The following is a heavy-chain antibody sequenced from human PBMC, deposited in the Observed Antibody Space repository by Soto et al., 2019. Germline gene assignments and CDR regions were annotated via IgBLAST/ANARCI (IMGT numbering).Heavy chain of an antibody. CDR1: GYTFNRHD. Sequence: QVQLVQSGAEVKRSGASVRISCKASGYTFNRHDINWVRQATGQGPEWIGWMNPNSGNTGYAQKFQGRVTMTGDSSITSADMDLSSLTSEDTAIYYCAREGLYGSIQDNTFDIWGQGTMVSVSS. V-gene: IGHV1-8*01. J-gene: IGHJ3*02. CDR3: AREGLYGSIQDNTFDI. D-gene: IGHD6-19*01. CDR2: MNPNSGNT.